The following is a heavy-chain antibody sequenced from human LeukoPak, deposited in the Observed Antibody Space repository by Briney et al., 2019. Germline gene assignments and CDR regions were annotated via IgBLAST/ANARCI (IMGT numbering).Heavy chain of an antibody. CDR3: ARVGVDTAMVGAFDI. J-gene: IGHJ3*02. CDR1: GGTFSSYA. CDR2: IIPIFGTA. Sequence: ASVKVSCKASGGTFSSYAISWVRQAPGQGLEWMGRIIPIFGTANYAQKFQGRVTITTDESTSTAYMELSSLRSEDTAVYYCARVGVDTAMVGAFDIWGQGTMVTVSS. V-gene: IGHV1-69*05. D-gene: IGHD5-18*01.